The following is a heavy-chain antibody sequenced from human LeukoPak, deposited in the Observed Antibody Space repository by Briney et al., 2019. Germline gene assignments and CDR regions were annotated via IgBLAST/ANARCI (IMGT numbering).Heavy chain of an antibody. CDR3: ARASGLFDY. Sequence: EWALRLSCAASGFSFSTYGMHWVRQAPGKGLEWVAVIWYDGSNKYYADSVKGRFTISRDNSKNTLYLQMNSLTAEDTAVYYCARASGLFDYWGQGTLVTVPS. V-gene: IGHV3-33*01. CDR1: GFSFSTYG. J-gene: IGHJ4*02. D-gene: IGHD1-14*01. CDR2: IWYDGSNK.